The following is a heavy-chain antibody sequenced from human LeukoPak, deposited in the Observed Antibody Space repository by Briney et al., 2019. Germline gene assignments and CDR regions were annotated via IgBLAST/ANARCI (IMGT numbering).Heavy chain of an antibody. Sequence: ASVKVSCKASGYTFTSYGISWVRQAPGQGLEWMGWISAYNGSTNYAQKLQGRVTMTTDTSTSTAYMELRSLRSEDTAVYYCARDHEMIVAYNYSLDYWGKGTTVTVSS. D-gene: IGHD3-22*01. CDR3: ARDHEMIVAYNYSLDY. CDR1: GYTFTSYG. J-gene: IGHJ6*03. CDR2: ISAYNGST. V-gene: IGHV1-18*01.